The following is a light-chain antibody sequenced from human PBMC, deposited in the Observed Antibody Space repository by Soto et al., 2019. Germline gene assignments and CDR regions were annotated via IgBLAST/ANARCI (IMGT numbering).Light chain of an antibody. V-gene: IGKV3-20*01. CDR1: QRVSSNY. Sequence: EIVLTQSPGTLSLSPGERATLSCRASQRVSSNYLAWYQQKPGQAPRLLIYGTSSRAAGIPDRFSGSGSGTDFTLTISRLEPADFAVYYCQQCGTSPLTFGQGTKVEIK. J-gene: IGKJ1*01. CDR2: GTS. CDR3: QQCGTSPLT.